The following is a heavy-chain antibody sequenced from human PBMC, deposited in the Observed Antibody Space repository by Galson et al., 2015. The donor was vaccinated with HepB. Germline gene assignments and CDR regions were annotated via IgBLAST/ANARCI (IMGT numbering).Heavy chain of an antibody. CDR1: GFTFSSYA. Sequence: SLRLSCAASGFTFSSYAMSWVRQAPGKGLEWVSAISGSGGSTYYADSVKGRFTISRDNSKNTLYLQMNSLRAEDTAVYYCAKDLYVRQRGVVVPGGYFDYWGQGTLVTVSS. V-gene: IGHV3-23*01. CDR2: ISGSGGST. CDR3: AKDLYVRQRGVVVPGGYFDY. D-gene: IGHD3-22*01. J-gene: IGHJ4*02.